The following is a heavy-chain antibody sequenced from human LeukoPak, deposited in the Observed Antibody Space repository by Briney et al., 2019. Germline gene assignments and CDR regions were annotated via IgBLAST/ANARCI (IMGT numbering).Heavy chain of an antibody. CDR1: GYTFTSYA. CDR3: ARLNLLRYFDWLLYGLDY. J-gene: IGHJ4*02. D-gene: IGHD3-9*01. Sequence: ASVKVSCKASGYTFTSYAMNWVRQAPGQGLEWMGWINTNTGNPTYAQGFTGRFVFSLDTSVSTAYLQISSLKAEDTAVYYCARLNLLRYFDWLLYGLDYWGQGTLVTVSS. CDR2: INTNTGNP. V-gene: IGHV7-4-1*02.